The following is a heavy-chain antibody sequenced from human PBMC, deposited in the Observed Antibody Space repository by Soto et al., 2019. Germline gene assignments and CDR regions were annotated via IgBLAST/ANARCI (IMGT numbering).Heavy chain of an antibody. CDR3: ATASYSSSWPDVFDI. Sequence: ASVKVSCKVSGYTLTELSMHWVRQAPGKGLEWMGGFDPEDGETIYAQKFQGRVTMTEDTSTDTAYMELSSLRSEDTAVYYCATASYSSSWPDVFDIWGQGTMVTVSS. CDR1: GYTLTELS. V-gene: IGHV1-24*01. CDR2: FDPEDGET. J-gene: IGHJ3*02. D-gene: IGHD6-13*01.